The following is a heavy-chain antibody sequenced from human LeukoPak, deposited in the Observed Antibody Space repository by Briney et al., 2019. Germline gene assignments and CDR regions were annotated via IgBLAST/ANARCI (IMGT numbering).Heavy chain of an antibody. V-gene: IGHV3-64*01. Sequence: PGGSLRLSCAASGFIFNTYTMHWVRQAPGKGLEYVSTISGDGLRTYYANSVKGRFTVSRDNSKNTLYLQMGSLRTEDMAMYYCARSTYHDYRGQGTLVTVSS. CDR2: ISGDGLRT. D-gene: IGHD2/OR15-2a*01. CDR1: GFIFNTYT. J-gene: IGHJ4*02. CDR3: ARSTYHDY.